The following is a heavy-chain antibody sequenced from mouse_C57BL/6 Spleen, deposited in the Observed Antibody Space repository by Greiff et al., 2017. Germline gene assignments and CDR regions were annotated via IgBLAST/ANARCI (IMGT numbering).Heavy chain of an antibody. V-gene: IGHV5-16*01. CDR3: AREGYGSFDY. CDR1: GFTFSDYY. J-gene: IGHJ2*01. Sequence: GQVVESEGGLVQPGSSMKLSCTASGFTFSDYYMAWVRQVPEKGLEWVANINYDGSSTYYLDSLKSRFIISRDNAKNILYLQMSSLKSEDTATYYCAREGYGSFDYWGQGTTLTVSS. D-gene: IGHD1-1*01. CDR2: INYDGSST.